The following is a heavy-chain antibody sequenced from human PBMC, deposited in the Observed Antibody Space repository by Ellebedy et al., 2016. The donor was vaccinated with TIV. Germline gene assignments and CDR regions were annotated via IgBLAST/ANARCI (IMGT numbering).Heavy chain of an antibody. Sequence: AASVKVSCKASGYTFTGHFMHWSRQAPGQGLEWMGWINPNSGGTNYGQKFQGWVTMTRDTSISTAYMDLSRLTDDDTAVYYCARRGYSGGPYWAFDVWGQGTMVTVSS. V-gene: IGHV1-2*04. CDR1: GYTFTGHF. D-gene: IGHD5-12*01. J-gene: IGHJ3*01. CDR2: INPNSGGT. CDR3: ARRGYSGGPYWAFDV.